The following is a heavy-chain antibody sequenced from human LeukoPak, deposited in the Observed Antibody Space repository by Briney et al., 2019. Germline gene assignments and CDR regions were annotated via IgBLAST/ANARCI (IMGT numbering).Heavy chain of an antibody. CDR1: GYTFTGCY. CDR3: ASGILTPNAFDI. D-gene: IGHD1-14*01. V-gene: IGHV1-2*02. J-gene: IGHJ3*02. CDR2: INPNSGGT. Sequence: ASVKVSCKASGYTFTGCYMHWVRQAPGQGLEGMGWINPNSGGTNYAQKFQGRVTMTRDTSISTAYMELRSLRSDDTAVYYCASGILTPNAFDIWGQGTMVTVSS.